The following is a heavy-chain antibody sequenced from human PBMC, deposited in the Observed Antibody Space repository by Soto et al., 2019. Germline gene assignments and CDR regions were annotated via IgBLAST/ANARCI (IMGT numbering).Heavy chain of an antibody. V-gene: IGHV3-21*01. D-gene: IGHD3-10*01. CDR1: GFTFSDFS. CDR3: ARGMKYYGSGTYDY. Sequence: GGSLRLSCEASGFTFSDFSMNWVRQAPGKGLEWVSTVSTGSRYIYYRESLKGRFITSRDDAKDSLYLQMNSLRAEDTAVYYCARGMKYYGSGTYDYWGQGTLVTVSS. CDR2: VSTGSRYI. J-gene: IGHJ4*02.